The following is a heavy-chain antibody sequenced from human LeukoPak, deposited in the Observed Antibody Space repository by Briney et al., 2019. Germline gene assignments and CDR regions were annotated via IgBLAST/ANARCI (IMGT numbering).Heavy chain of an antibody. D-gene: IGHD3-10*01. CDR3: ARETYYYGSGSYYNWGYYYYMDV. CDR2: INWNGGST. Sequence: GGSLRLSCAASGFTFDDYGMSWVRQAPGKGLEWVSGINWNGGSTGYADSVKGRFTISRDNAKNSLYLQMNSLRAEDTALYYCARETYYYGSGSYYNWGYYYYMDVWGKGTTVTVSS. CDR1: GFTFDDYG. V-gene: IGHV3-20*04. J-gene: IGHJ6*03.